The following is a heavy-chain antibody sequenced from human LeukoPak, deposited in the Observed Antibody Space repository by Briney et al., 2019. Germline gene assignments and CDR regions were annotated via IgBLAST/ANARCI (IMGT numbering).Heavy chain of an antibody. D-gene: IGHD3-3*01. CDR1: GGSRGSYY. CDR2: IYTSGST. Sequence: SETLSLTCTVSGGSRGSYYWSWIRQPAGKGLEWIGRIYTSGSTNYNPSLKSRVTISVDTSKNQFSLKLSSVTAADTAVYYCARFLVLRFLAFDIWGQGTMVTVSS. CDR3: ARFLVLRFLAFDI. V-gene: IGHV4-4*07. J-gene: IGHJ3*02.